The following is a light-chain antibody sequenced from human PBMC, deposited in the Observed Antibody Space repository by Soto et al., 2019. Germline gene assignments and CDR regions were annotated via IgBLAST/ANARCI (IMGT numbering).Light chain of an antibody. CDR3: AGWDDNLNGRV. Sequence: QPVLTQPPSASGTPGQRVTISCSGSTSNIGSHTVNWYQHVPGTAPKLLITTNNQRPSGVPDRFSGFKSGSSASLVISGLQSEDEADYYCAGWDDNLNGRVFGTGTKVTVL. J-gene: IGLJ1*01. CDR2: TNN. V-gene: IGLV1-44*01. CDR1: TSNIGSHT.